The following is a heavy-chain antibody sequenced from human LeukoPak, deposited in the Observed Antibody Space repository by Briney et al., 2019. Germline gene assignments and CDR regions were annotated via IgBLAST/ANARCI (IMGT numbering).Heavy chain of an antibody. J-gene: IGHJ2*01. CDR2: ISGSGGST. Sequence: GGSLRLSCAASGFTFSSYAMSWVRQAPGKGLEWVSAISGSGGSTYYADSVKGRFTISRDNSKNTLYLQMNSLRAEDTAVYYCAKGIDDYRIKQARRAGSFDLWGRGTLVTVSS. D-gene: IGHD4-11*01. CDR1: GFTFSSYA. V-gene: IGHV3-23*01. CDR3: AKGIDDYRIKQARRAGSFDL.